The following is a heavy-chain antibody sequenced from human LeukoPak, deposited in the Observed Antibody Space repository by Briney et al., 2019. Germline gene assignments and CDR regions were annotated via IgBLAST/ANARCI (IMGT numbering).Heavy chain of an antibody. D-gene: IGHD3-3*01. CDR3: ARAQGPIFGVVFELHDAFDI. V-gene: IGHV1-69*05. Sequence: ASVKVSCKASGGTFSSYAISWVRQAPGQGLEWMGGIIPIFGTANYAQKFQGRVTITTDESTSTAYMELSSLRSEDTAVYYCARAQGPIFGVVFELHDAFDIWGQGTMVTVSS. CDR2: IIPIFGTA. CDR1: GGTFSSYA. J-gene: IGHJ3*02.